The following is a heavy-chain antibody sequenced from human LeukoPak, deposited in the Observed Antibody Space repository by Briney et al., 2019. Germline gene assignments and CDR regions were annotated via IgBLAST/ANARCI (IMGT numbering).Heavy chain of an antibody. Sequence: ASVKVSCKASGGTFSSYAISWVRQAPGQGLEWMGWISGYNGNTNSAQKLQGRVFMTTDTSTSTAYVELRSLRSDDTAVYYCARDRSPDFWSGDYRDAFDIWGQGTMVTVSS. V-gene: IGHV1-18*01. D-gene: IGHD3-3*01. CDR2: ISGYNGNT. J-gene: IGHJ3*02. CDR1: GGTFSSYA. CDR3: ARDRSPDFWSGDYRDAFDI.